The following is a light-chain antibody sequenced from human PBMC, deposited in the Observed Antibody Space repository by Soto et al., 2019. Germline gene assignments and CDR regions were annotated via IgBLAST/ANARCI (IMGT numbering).Light chain of an antibody. CDR3: QHYNNWPPWT. CDR2: GAS. CDR1: QSVSIN. V-gene: IGKV3-15*01. Sequence: EIVMTQSPATLSVSPGERATLSCRASQSVSINLAWYQHKPGQAPRLLIYGASTRATGIPASFSGSGSGTEFTLTISSLQSEDFAVYYCQHYNNWPPWTFGQGTKVEIK. J-gene: IGKJ1*01.